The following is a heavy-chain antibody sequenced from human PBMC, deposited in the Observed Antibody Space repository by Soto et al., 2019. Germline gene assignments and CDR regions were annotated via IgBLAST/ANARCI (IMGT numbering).Heavy chain of an antibody. V-gene: IGHV4-59*01. CDR2: IYYSGST. Sequence: SETLSLTCTVSGGSISIYYWSWIRQPPGKGLEWIGSIYYSGSTNYNPPLNSRLTISVDRSKNQFSLQLSSVTVEDTAVYCCATSYGNAWYTYWGQGTQVTVSS. CDR1: GGSISIYY. D-gene: IGHD6-13*01. J-gene: IGHJ4*02. CDR3: ATSYGNAWYTY.